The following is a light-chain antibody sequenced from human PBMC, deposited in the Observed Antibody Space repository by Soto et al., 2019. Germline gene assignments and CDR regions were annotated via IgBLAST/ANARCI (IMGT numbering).Light chain of an antibody. CDR1: QSVSNNF. CDR2: DAS. J-gene: IGKJ1*01. Sequence: VVLTQFPGTLSLSPGETATLSCGASQSVSNNFLGWYQQKPGLPPRLLIYDASSRANGIPERFSGRGSGTQFTLTISRLEPEDFAVYYCRQYGSTPWTLGRATKVDIK. CDR3: RQYGSTPWT. V-gene: IGKV3D-20*01.